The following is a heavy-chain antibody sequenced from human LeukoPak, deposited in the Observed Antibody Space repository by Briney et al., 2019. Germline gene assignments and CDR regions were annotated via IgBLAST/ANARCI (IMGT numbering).Heavy chain of an antibody. D-gene: IGHD3-3*01. J-gene: IGHJ4*02. CDR3: ASPRHYDFWSGYYTRDFLD. CDR1: GGSISSGGYY. Sequence: SETLSLTCTVSGGSISSGGYYWSWIRQHPGKGLEWIGYIYYSGSTYYNPSLKSRVTISVDTSKNQFSLKLSSVTAADTAVYYCASPRHYDFWSGYYTRDFLDWGQGTLVTVSS. V-gene: IGHV4-31*03. CDR2: IYYSGST.